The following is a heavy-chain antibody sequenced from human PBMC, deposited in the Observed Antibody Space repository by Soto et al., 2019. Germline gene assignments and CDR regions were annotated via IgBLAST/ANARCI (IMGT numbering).Heavy chain of an antibody. D-gene: IGHD1-1*01. Sequence: QVQLVQSGAEVKKPGASVKVSCKASGYTFTGYYMHWVRQAPGQGLEWMGWINPNSGGTNYAQKFQGWVTMTRDTSISPAYMELRRLRSDETAVYYWARGAYGTTGSWVDPWGQGTLVTASS. CDR3: ARGAYGTTGSWVDP. J-gene: IGHJ5*02. CDR1: GYTFTGYY. CDR2: INPNSGGT. V-gene: IGHV1-2*04.